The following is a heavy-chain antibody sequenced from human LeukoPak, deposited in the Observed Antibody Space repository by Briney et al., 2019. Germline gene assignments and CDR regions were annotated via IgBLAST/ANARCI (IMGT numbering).Heavy chain of an antibody. V-gene: IGHV1-46*01. D-gene: IGHD5-18*01. CDR2: INPSGGST. CDR3: ARDVDTAMVPFYGMDV. Sequence: ASVKVSCKASGYTFTSYYMHWVRQAPGQGLEWMGIINPSGGSTSYAQKFQGRVTMTRDTSTSTVYMELSSLRSEDTAVCYCARDVDTAMVPFYGMDVWGQGTTVTVSS. J-gene: IGHJ6*02. CDR1: GYTFTSYY.